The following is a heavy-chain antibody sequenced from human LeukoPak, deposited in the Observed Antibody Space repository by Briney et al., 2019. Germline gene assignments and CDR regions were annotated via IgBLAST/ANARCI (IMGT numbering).Heavy chain of an antibody. Sequence: GGSLRLSCAASGLTFTTYWMHWVRQGPGRGLVWVSRIPSDGTSIDYADSVKGPLTISRDDAKNTLYLQMNSLRAEDTAVYYCAKVHYYDSSPTRQSFDYWGQGTLVSVSS. V-gene: IGHV3-74*01. J-gene: IGHJ4*02. D-gene: IGHD3-22*01. CDR2: IPSDGTSI. CDR3: AKVHYYDSSPTRQSFDY. CDR1: GLTFTTYW.